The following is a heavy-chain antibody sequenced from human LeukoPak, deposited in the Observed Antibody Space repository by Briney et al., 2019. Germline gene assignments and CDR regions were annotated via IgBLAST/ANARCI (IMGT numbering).Heavy chain of an antibody. D-gene: IGHD6-19*01. J-gene: IGHJ4*02. CDR2: ISAYNGNT. Sequence: ASVKVSCKASGYTFTSYGISWVRQAPGQGLEWMGWISAYNGNTNYAQKLQGRVTMTTDTSTSTAYMELRSLRSDDTAVYYCARDGIAVAGTWAPAANGDGYWGQGTLVTVSS. CDR1: GYTFTSYG. CDR3: ARDGIAVAGTWAPAANGDGY. V-gene: IGHV1-18*01.